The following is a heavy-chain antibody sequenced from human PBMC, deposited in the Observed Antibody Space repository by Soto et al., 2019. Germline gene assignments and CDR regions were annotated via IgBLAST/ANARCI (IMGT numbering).Heavy chain of an antibody. CDR2: INHSGST. J-gene: IGHJ6*02. V-gene: IGHV4-34*01. Sequence: PSETLSLTCAVYGGSFSGYYWSWIRQPPGKGLEWIGEINHSGSTNYNPSLKSRVTISVDTSKNQFSLKLSSVTAEDTALYYCAKDNGDYLYGMDVWGQGTRVTVSS. D-gene: IGHD4-17*01. CDR3: AKDNGDYLYGMDV. CDR1: GGSFSGYY.